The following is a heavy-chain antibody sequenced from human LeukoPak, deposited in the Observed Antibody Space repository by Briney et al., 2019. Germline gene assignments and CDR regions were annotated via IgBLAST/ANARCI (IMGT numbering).Heavy chain of an antibody. V-gene: IGHV3-21*04. Sequence: GGSLRLSCEASGFTFSSYSMNWVRQTPGKGLEWVSSISSASNYIYYADSVKGRFTISRDNSKNTLYLQMNTLRADDTAVYYCARVYRGITMYRSWFDPWGQGTLVTVSS. CDR1: GFTFSSYS. D-gene: IGHD3-10*02. CDR2: ISSASNYI. J-gene: IGHJ5*02. CDR3: ARVYRGITMYRSWFDP.